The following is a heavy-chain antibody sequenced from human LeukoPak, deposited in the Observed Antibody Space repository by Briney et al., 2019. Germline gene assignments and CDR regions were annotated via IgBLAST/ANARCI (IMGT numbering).Heavy chain of an antibody. CDR1: GYTFTSYG. CDR3: AREGKYCSSTSCYPGAFGI. Sequence: GASVKVSCKASGYTFTSYGISWVRQAPGQGLEWMGWISAYNGNTNYAQKLQGRVTMTTDTSTSTTYMELRSLRSDDTAVYYCAREGKYCSSTSCYPGAFGIWGQGTMVTVSS. D-gene: IGHD2-2*01. CDR2: ISAYNGNT. V-gene: IGHV1-18*01. J-gene: IGHJ3*02.